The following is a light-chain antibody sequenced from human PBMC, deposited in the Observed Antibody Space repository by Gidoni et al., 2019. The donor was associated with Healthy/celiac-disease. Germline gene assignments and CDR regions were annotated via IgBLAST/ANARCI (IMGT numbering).Light chain of an antibody. V-gene: IGKV3-20*01. CDR2: GAS. CDR1: QSVSSSY. CDR3: QQYGSSPTT. Sequence: IVLTKSPGPLSLSPGERATLSCRASQSVSSSYLAWYQQKPGQAPRLLIYGASSRATGIPDRFSGSGSGTDFTLTISRLEPEDFAVYYCQQYGSSPTTFGGGTKVEIK. J-gene: IGKJ4*01.